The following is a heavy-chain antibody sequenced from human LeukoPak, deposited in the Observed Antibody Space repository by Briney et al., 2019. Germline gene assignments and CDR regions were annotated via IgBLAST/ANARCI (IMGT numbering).Heavy chain of an antibody. V-gene: IGHV3-30*03. CDR1: GFTFSSYG. Sequence: PGRSLRLSCAASGFTFSSYGMHWVRQAPGKGLEWVAVISYDGSNKYYADSVKGRFTISRDNSKNTLYLQMNSLRAEDTAVYYCARDEGYYFDYWGQGTLVTVSS. J-gene: IGHJ4*02. CDR2: ISYDGSNK. CDR3: ARDEGYYFDY.